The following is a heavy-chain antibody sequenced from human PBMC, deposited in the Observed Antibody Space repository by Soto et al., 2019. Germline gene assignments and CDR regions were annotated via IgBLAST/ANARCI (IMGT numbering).Heavy chain of an antibody. CDR2: ISAYNGDT. J-gene: IGHJ4*02. CDR3: VLGGLETGYYRDMDY. Sequence: QDHLVQSGAEVKKPGASAKVSCKASGYTFKNYGINWVRQAPGRGLEWVAWISAYNGDTSYAQHLQGKVTVNTETITSTAYMEPRSLRPEDTAVYFCVLGGLETGYYRDMDYWGQGTLVSVSS. CDR1: GYTFKNYG. V-gene: IGHV1-18*04. D-gene: IGHD3-9*01.